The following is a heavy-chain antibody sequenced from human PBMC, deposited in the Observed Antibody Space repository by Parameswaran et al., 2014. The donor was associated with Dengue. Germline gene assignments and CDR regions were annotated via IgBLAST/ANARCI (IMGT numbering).Heavy chain of an antibody. Sequence: WIRQPPGKGLVWVSRINSDGSSTSYADSVKGRFTISRDNAKNTLYLQMNSLRAEDTAVYYCARDLDNWNYVPYFDYWGQGTLVPSPQ. V-gene: IGHV3-74*01. CDR2: INSDGSST. D-gene: IGHD1-7*01. CDR3: ARDLDNWNYVPYFDY. J-gene: IGHJ4*02.